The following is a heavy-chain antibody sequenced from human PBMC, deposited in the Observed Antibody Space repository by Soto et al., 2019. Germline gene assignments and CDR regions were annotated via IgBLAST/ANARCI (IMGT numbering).Heavy chain of an antibody. D-gene: IGHD6-13*01. Sequence: QVQLVESGGGVVQPGRSLRLSCAASGFTFSRSGMHWFRQAPGRGLEWVAVISHDGRSKYYADSVKGRFTISRDNSKHTVYLQMNSLIGEDTAVYYCAKDRSSSWSFDYWGQGTLVTVSS. V-gene: IGHV3-30*18. J-gene: IGHJ4*02. CDR3: AKDRSSSWSFDY. CDR2: ISHDGRSK. CDR1: GFTFSRSG.